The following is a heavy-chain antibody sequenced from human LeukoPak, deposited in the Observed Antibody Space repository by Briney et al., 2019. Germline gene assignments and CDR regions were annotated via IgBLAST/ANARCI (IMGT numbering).Heavy chain of an antibody. CDR1: GGSISSSSYY. CDR2: IYYSGST. J-gene: IGHJ6*03. D-gene: IGHD1-26*01. CDR3: ARHWSGSYYYYYYYMDV. Sequence: SETLSLTCTVSGGSISSSSYYWGWIRQPPGKGLEWIGSIYYSGSTYYNPSLKSRVTISVDTSKNQFSLKLSSVTAADTAVYYCARHWSGSYYYYYYYMDVWGKGTTVTVSS. V-gene: IGHV4-39*01.